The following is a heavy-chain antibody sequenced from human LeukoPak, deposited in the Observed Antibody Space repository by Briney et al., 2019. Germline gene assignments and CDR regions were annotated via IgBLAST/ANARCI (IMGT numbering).Heavy chain of an antibody. D-gene: IGHD2-15*01. J-gene: IGHJ6*03. V-gene: IGHV3-30*18. CDR1: GFTFSNYG. CDR3: AKVGYCSGGSCYGRGRDYYYYMDV. Sequence: TGGSLRLSCAASGFTFSNYGMHWVRQAPGKGLEWVAVISYDGSNKYYADSVKGRFTISRDNSKNTLYLQMNSLRAEDTAVYYCAKVGYCSGGSCYGRGRDYYYYMDVWGKGTTVTVSS. CDR2: ISYDGSNK.